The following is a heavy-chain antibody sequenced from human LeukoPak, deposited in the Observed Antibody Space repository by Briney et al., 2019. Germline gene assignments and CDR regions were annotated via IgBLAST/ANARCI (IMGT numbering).Heavy chain of an antibody. J-gene: IGHJ4*02. CDR2: VYTSGST. CDR1: GGSISSYY. Sequence: SETLSLTCTVSGGSISSYYWSWIRQPPGKGLEWIGRVYTSGSTNYNPSLKSRVTMSVDTSKNQFSLNLTSVTAADTAVYYCARDVGTYSYIFDYWGQGILVTVSS. CDR3: ARDVGTYSYIFDY. V-gene: IGHV4-4*07. D-gene: IGHD1-26*01.